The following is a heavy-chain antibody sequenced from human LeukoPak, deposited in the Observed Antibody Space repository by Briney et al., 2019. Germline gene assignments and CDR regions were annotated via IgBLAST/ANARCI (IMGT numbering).Heavy chain of an antibody. CDR2: IYYSGST. V-gene: IGHV4-30-4*08. CDR1: GGSISSGDYY. J-gene: IGHJ4*02. CDR3: ARGRIAVAGTQYFDY. D-gene: IGHD6-19*01. Sequence: SETLSLTCTVSGGSISSGDYYWSWIRQPPGKGLEWIGYIYYSGSTNYNPSLKSRVTISVDTSKNQFSLKLSSVTAADTAVYYCARGRIAVAGTQYFDYWGQGTLVTVSS.